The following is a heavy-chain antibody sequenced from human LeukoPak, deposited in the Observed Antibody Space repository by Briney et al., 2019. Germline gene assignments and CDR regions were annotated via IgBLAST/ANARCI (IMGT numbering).Heavy chain of an antibody. D-gene: IGHD3-10*01. CDR1: GGSFRGYY. J-gene: IGHJ5*02. CDR3: ARGVLRVTRARGTSKAFDP. CDR2: ITHSGAT. Sequence: SETLSLTCAVYGGSFRGYYWSWIRLSPGRGLEWIGEITHSGATKYNPSLASRLTISLDTSKDQFSLKLTSATAADTAVYYCARGVLRVTRARGTSKAFDPWGQGTQVSVFS. V-gene: IGHV4-34*01.